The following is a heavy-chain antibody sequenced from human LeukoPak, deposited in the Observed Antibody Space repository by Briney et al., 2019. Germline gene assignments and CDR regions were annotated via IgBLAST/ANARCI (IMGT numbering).Heavy chain of an antibody. J-gene: IGHJ3*02. V-gene: IGHV4-61*02. CDR1: GDPISSGDYY. CDR2: ISSSGST. Sequence: SETLSLTCTVSGDPISSGDYYWSWIRQPAGKGLEWIGRISSSGSTNYNPSLKSRVTISVDTSKNQFSLKLSSVTAADTAVYFCARGPYSYDSSGAFDIWGQGTMVTVSS. D-gene: IGHD3-22*01. CDR3: ARGPYSYDSSGAFDI.